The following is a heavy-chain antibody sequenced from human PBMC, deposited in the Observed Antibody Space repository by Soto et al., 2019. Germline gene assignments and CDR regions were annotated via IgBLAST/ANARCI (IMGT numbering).Heavy chain of an antibody. CDR3: AHSRSVIIAAAGTMEYFQH. V-gene: IGHV2-5*01. CDR1: GFSLSTSGVG. Sequence: QVTLKESGPTLVKPTQTLTLTCTFSGFSLSTSGVGVGWIRQPPGKALEWLALIYWNDDKRYSPSLKSRLTITKDTSKNQVVLTMTNMDPVDTATYYCAHSRSVIIAAAGTMEYFQHWGQGTLVTVSS. CDR2: IYWNDDK. D-gene: IGHD6-13*01. J-gene: IGHJ1*01.